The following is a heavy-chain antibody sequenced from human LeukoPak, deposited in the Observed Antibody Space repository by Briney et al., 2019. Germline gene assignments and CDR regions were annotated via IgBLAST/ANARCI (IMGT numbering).Heavy chain of an antibody. Sequence: GGSLRLSCAASGFTFSSYWMSWVRQAPGKGLEWVANIKQDGSEKYYVDSVKGRFTISRDNSKNTLSLQMNSLRAEDTAVYYCAKDRYYGYDAFDIWGQGTMVTVSS. CDR3: AKDRYYGYDAFDI. V-gene: IGHV3-7*01. D-gene: IGHD3-10*01. J-gene: IGHJ3*02. CDR2: IKQDGSEK. CDR1: GFTFSSYW.